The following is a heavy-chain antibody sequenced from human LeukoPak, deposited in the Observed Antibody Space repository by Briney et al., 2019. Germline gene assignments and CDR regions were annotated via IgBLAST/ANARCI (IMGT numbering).Heavy chain of an antibody. CDR3: AREGIAAAGFFDY. Sequence: GASVKVSCKASGYAFTGYYMHWVRQAPGQGLEWMGWINPNSGGTNYAQKFQGRVTMTRDTSISTAYMELSRLRSDDTAVYYCAREGIAAAGFFDYWGQGTLVTVSS. CDR2: INPNSGGT. J-gene: IGHJ4*02. CDR1: GYAFTGYY. V-gene: IGHV1-2*02. D-gene: IGHD6-13*01.